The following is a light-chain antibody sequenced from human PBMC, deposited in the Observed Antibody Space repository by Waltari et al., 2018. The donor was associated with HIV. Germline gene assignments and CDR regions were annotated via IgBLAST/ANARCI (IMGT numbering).Light chain of an antibody. J-gene: IGLJ1*01. Sequence: QSALTQPASVSGSPGQSITISCTGSSIDIGAYNSVSWYQQHPGKAPKLIIYDVTNRPSGVYDLFSGSNSGNTASRTISGLQADDGADYYCKPKRSSSAPCVFRTGTQVAVL. CDR3: KPKRSSSAPCV. CDR2: DVT. V-gene: IGLV2-14*03. CDR1: SIDIGAYNS.